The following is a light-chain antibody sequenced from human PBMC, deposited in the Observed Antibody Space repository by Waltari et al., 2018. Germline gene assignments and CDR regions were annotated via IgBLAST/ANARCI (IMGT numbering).Light chain of an antibody. V-gene: IGLV2-8*01. J-gene: IGLJ1*01. Sequence: QSALTQPPSASGSPGPSVTISCTGTSSDVGGYNSVPWYHQHPAKAPKLLIYEVSTRPPGGPDRCSGSKSGNTASLTVAGLQAEDEADYYCSSYAGSNNFVFGTGTKVTVL. CDR3: SSYAGSNNFV. CDR2: EVS. CDR1: SSDVGGYNS.